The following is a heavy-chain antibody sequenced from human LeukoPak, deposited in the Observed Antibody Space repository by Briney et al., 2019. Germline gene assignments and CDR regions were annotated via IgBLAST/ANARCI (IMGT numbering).Heavy chain of an antibody. CDR2: IYYGGIT. Sequence: SQTLSLTCTVSGGSISSGDYYWSWIRQPPGKGLEWIGYIYYGGITYYNPSLKSRVTISVDTSKNQFSLKLRSVTAADTAVYYCARERRGMTQLDYWGQGTLVTVSS. J-gene: IGHJ4*02. CDR3: ARERRGMTQLDY. V-gene: IGHV4-30-4*01. CDR1: GGSISSGDYY.